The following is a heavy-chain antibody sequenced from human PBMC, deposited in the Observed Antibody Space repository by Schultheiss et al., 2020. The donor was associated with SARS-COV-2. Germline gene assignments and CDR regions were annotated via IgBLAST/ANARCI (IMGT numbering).Heavy chain of an antibody. J-gene: IGHJ5*02. V-gene: IGHV2-26*01. D-gene: IGHD3-3*01. CDR2: IFSNDDK. Sequence: SGPTLVKPTETLTLTCTVSGFSFSNPEMGVSWIRQPPGKALEWLAHIFSNDDKSYSTSLKTRLTISKDTSKSQVVLTMTNMDPVDTATYYCARICGFWSGNTWTDWFDPWGQGTLVTVSS. CDR3: ARICGFWSGNTWTDWFDP. CDR1: GFSFSNPEMG.